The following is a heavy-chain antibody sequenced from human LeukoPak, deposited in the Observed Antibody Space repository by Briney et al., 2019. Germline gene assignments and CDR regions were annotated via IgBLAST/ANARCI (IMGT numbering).Heavy chain of an antibody. Sequence: SETLSLTCTVSGGSISSGDYYWSWIRQPPGKGLEWIGYIDYSGSTYYNPSLKSRVTISVDTSKNQFSLKLSSVTAADTAVYYCARGGCSGGSCYPFLDAFDIWGQGTMVTVSS. V-gene: IGHV4-30-4*08. D-gene: IGHD2-15*01. CDR3: ARGGCSGGSCYPFLDAFDI. CDR1: GGSISSGDYY. CDR2: IDYSGST. J-gene: IGHJ3*02.